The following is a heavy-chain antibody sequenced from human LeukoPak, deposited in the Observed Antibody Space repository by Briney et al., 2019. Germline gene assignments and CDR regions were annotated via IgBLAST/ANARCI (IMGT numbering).Heavy chain of an antibody. D-gene: IGHD2-2*01. J-gene: IGHJ6*02. V-gene: IGHV3-30-3*02. CDR1: GFTFSSYA. CDR2: ISYDGSNK. Sequence: GGSLRLSCAASGFTFSSYAMHWVRQAPGKGLEWVAVISYDGSNKYYADSVKGRFTISRDNSKNTLYLQMNSLRAEDTAMYYCAKFQLRSRGYYYYGMDVWGQGTTVTVSS. CDR3: AKFQLRSRGYYYYGMDV.